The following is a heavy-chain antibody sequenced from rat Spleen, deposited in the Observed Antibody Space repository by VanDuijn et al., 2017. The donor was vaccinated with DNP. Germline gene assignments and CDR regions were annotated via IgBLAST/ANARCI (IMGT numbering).Heavy chain of an antibody. CDR2: MSTSGDT. CDR1: GFSLTSYG. CDR3: TRDLRVATGHPYGLDP. D-gene: IGHD1-3*01. V-gene: IGHV2S12*01. J-gene: IGHJ4*01. Sequence: QVQLKESGPGLVQSSQTLSLTCTVSGFSLTSYGVSWVRPPPGKGLEWIAAMSTSGDTSYNSVLESRLTISRDTSKDQVFLKMNSLQTEDTAIYFCTRDLRVATGHPYGLDPWGQGISVTVSS.